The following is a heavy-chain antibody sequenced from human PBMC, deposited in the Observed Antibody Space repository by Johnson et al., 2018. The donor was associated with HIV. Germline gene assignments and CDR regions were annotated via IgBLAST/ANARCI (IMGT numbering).Heavy chain of an antibody. V-gene: IGHV3-30*02. CDR3: AKDLRGYSYGLGAFDI. Sequence: QVQLVESGGGVVQPGGSLRLSCAASGFTFSNYGMHWVRQAPGKGLEWVAFIRYDGSHKYYVDSVQGRFPISRDNSKNTLYLQMNSLRAEDTAVYYCAKDLRGYSYGLGAFDIWGQGTMVTVSS. CDR1: GFTFSNYG. CDR2: IRYDGSHK. J-gene: IGHJ3*02. D-gene: IGHD5-18*01.